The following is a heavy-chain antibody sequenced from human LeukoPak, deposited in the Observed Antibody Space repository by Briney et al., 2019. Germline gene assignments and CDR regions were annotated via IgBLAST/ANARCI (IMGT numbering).Heavy chain of an antibody. V-gene: IGHV1-8*01. CDR2: MNPNSGNT. CDR1: GYTFTSYD. J-gene: IGHJ5*02. D-gene: IGHD3-10*01. CDR3: ARGNPRITMVRGVIIKTYA. Sequence: GASVKVSCKASGYTFTSYDINWVRQATGQGLEWMGWMNPNSGNTGYAQKFQGRVTMTRNTSISTAYTELSSLRSEDTAVYYCARGNPRITMVRGVIIKTYAWGQGTLVTVSS.